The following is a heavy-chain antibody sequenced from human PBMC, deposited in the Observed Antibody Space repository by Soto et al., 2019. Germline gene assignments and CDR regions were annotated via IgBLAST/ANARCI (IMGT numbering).Heavy chain of an antibody. CDR2: IYTSGST. D-gene: IGHD3-22*01. Sequence: RSLTCTVSGGSISSYYWSWIRQPAGKGLEWIGRIYTSGSTNYNPSLKSRVTMSVDTSKNQLSLKLSSVTAADTAVYYCARDTGYSDAFDIWGQGTMVTVSS. J-gene: IGHJ3*02. CDR1: GGSISSYY. V-gene: IGHV4-4*07. CDR3: ARDTGYSDAFDI.